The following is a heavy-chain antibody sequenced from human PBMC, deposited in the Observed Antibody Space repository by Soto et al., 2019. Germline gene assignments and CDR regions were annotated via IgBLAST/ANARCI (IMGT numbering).Heavy chain of an antibody. V-gene: IGHV3-30-3*01. J-gene: IGHJ4*02. CDR2: ISSDGSNK. CDR1: GFTFSSYA. CDR3: ARDVTYYDILTGYTIDY. Sequence: QVQLVESGGGVVQPGRSLRLSCAASGFTFSSYAMHWVRQAPGKGLEWVAVISSDGSNKYYADSVKGRFTISRDNSKNTLYLQMNSLRAEDTAVYYCARDVTYYDILTGYTIDYWGQGTLVTVSS. D-gene: IGHD3-9*01.